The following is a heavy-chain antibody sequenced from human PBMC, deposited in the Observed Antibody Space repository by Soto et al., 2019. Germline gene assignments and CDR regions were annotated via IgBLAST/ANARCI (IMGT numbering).Heavy chain of an antibody. CDR2: IYYSGST. J-gene: IGHJ6*02. CDR3: ARQEVGATQRGPYYYYGMDV. D-gene: IGHD1-26*01. CDR1: GGSISISSYY. V-gene: IGHV4-39*01. Sequence: SETLSLTCTVSGGSISISSYYWGWIRQPPGKGLEWIGSIYYSGSTYYNPSLKSRVAVSVDTSKNRFSLKLSSVTAADTAVYYCARQEVGATQRGPYYYYGMDVWGQGTTVTVSS.